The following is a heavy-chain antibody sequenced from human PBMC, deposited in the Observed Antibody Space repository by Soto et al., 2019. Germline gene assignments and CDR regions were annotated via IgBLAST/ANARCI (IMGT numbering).Heavy chain of an antibody. J-gene: IGHJ4*02. Sequence: QVQLVQSGAEVKKPGASVKVSCKASGYSFTSYGISWVRHAPGQGLEWMGWISGYNSDTKYDEKFQGRVTMTTDTSTSTVYMELRTLRSDDTAVYYCARDRCTGTSCYSKYFDNWGQGTLVTVSS. D-gene: IGHD2-2*01. CDR1: GYSFTSYG. CDR3: ARDRCTGTSCYSKYFDN. CDR2: ISGYNSDT. V-gene: IGHV1-18*01.